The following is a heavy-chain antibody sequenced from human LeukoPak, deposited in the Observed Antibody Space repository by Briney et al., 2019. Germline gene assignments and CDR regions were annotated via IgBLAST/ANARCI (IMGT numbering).Heavy chain of an antibody. CDR1: GFTFSSYE. D-gene: IGHD6-19*01. CDR3: ARAQQWLGSYMDV. V-gene: IGHV3-48*03. Sequence: PGGSLRLSCAASGFTFSSYEMNWVRQAPGKGLEWLSYISSNGSSIYYADSVKGRFTISRDNAKNSLYLQMNTLRAEDTAVYYCARAQQWLGSYMDVWGKGTTVTVSS. CDR2: ISSNGSSI. J-gene: IGHJ6*03.